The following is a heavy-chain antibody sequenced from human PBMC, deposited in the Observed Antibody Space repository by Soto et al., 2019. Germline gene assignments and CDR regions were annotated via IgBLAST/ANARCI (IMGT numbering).Heavy chain of an antibody. Sequence: QVHLQASDPGLVKPSETLSLTCVVSGGSISSGFWWTWVRQSPGKGLEWLGEVSHSGSTKDNPSLKSRVTLSVDKSNNRFSLYMISVTAADTGVYYCARVSRTVGLDYWGQGTLVTVSS. CDR1: GGSISSGFW. J-gene: IGHJ4*02. D-gene: IGHD4-17*01. CDR2: VSHSGST. CDR3: ARVSRTVGLDY. V-gene: IGHV4-4*02.